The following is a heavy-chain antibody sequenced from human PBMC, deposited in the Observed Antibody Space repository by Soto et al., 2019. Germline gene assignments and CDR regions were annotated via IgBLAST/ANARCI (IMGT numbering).Heavy chain of an antibody. J-gene: IGHJ6*02. Sequence: LSLTCTVSGGSISSYYWSWIRQPPGQGLEWTGYIYYSGSTNYNPSPKSRVTISVDTSKNQFSLKLSSVTAADTAVYYCARVVYGMDVWGQGTTVTVSS. CDR1: GGSISSYY. V-gene: IGHV4-59*01. CDR3: ARVVYGMDV. CDR2: IYYSGST.